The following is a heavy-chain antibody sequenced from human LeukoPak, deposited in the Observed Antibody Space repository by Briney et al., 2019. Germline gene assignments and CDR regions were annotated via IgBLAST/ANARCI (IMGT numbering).Heavy chain of an antibody. D-gene: IGHD4-17*01. CDR1: GFSFSNFA. CDR2: ISGSGGET. V-gene: IGHV3-23*01. CDR3: AKEGNDYGDSTFDY. J-gene: IGHJ4*02. Sequence: GGSLRLSCAGSGFSFSNFAMSWVRQAPGKGLEWVSCISGSGGETYYADSVKGRFTVSRDNSKATLYLQMSSLRVEDTAVYYCAKEGNDYGDSTFDYWGQGALATVSS.